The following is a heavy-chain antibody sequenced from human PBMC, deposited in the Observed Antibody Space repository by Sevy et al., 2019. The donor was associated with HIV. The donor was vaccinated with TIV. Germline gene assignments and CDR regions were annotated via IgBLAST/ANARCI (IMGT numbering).Heavy chain of an antibody. J-gene: IGHJ4*02. CDR1: GGSISSLY. V-gene: IGHV4-59*08. Sequence: SESLSLTCTVSGGSISSLYWNCIRQPPGKGLEWIANIYYNGETNYNPSLRSRITISLDTSSNQVSLRLTYVTAADTAIYYCAGEYAWGKDYSWGQGTLVIVSS. D-gene: IGHD2-8*01. CDR3: AGEYAWGKDYS. CDR2: IYYNGET.